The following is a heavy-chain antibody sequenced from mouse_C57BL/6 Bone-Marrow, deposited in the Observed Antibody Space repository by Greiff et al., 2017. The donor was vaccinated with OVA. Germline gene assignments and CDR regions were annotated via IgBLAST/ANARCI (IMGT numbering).Heavy chain of an antibody. CDR2: IYPGSGNT. D-gene: IGHD3-2*02. J-gene: IGHJ3*01. Sequence: VQLQQSGAELVRPGASVKLSCKASGYTFTDYYINWVKQRPGQGLEWIARIYPGSGNTYYNEKFKGKATLTAEKSSSTAYMQLSSLTSEDSAVYFCARSQGIQLRRAWFAYWGQGTLVTVSA. CDR1: GYTFTDYY. V-gene: IGHV1-76*01. CDR3: ARSQGIQLRRAWFAY.